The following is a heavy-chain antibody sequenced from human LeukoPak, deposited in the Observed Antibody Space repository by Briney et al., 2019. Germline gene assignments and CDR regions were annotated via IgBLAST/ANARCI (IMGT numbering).Heavy chain of an antibody. CDR2: IYPGDSET. CDR1: GYSFTNYW. V-gene: IGHV5-51*01. CDR3: ARARGYCSGSRCYGLDY. J-gene: IGHJ4*02. Sequence: GESLKISCTGSGYSFTNYWIAWVRQMPGRGLEWMGIIYPGDSETTYSPSFQGQVTISADKSITTTYLQWSSLKASDTAMYYCARARGYCSGSRCYGLDYWGQGTLVTVSS. D-gene: IGHD2-2*01.